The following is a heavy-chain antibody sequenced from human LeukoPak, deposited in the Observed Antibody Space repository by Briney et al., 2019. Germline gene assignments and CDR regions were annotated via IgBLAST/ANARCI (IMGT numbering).Heavy chain of an antibody. CDR2: INHSGST. D-gene: IGHD1-26*01. Sequence: SETLSLTCAVYGGSFSGYYWSWIRQPPGKGLEWIGEINHSGSTNYNPSLKSRVTILVDTSKNQFSLKLSSVTAADTAVFYCARVNDLGPELLVGYFDYWGQGTLVTVSS. CDR3: ARVNDLGPELLVGYFDY. J-gene: IGHJ4*02. CDR1: GGSFSGYY. V-gene: IGHV4-34*01.